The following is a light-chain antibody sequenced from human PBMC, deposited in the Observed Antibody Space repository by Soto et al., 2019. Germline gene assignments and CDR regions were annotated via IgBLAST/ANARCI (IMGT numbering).Light chain of an antibody. V-gene: IGLV1-47*01. J-gene: IGLJ1*01. Sequence: QSVLTQPPSASGTPGQRVTISCSGTPSNIGRNYVYWYQQFPGAAPKLIIYRNNQRSSGVPNRFSGSRSDTSASLAISGLRSEDEADYYCASWDDSMSGEVFGNGTKVTGL. CDR3: ASWDDSMSGEV. CDR1: PSNIGRNY. CDR2: RNN.